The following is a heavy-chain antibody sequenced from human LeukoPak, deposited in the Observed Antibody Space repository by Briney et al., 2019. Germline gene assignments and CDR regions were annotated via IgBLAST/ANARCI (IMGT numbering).Heavy chain of an antibody. J-gene: IGHJ4*02. V-gene: IGHV3-53*01. CDR3: ARAGPYSHNSFDY. CDR1: GFTVSSNS. D-gene: IGHD1-1*01. Sequence: GGSLRLSCAASGFTVSSNSMNWVRQAPGKGLEWVSVIYSRGDTNYADSVKGQFTISRDNSKNTLYLQMNSLRAEDTAVYYCARAGPYSHNSFDYWGQGTLVTVSS. CDR2: IYSRGDT.